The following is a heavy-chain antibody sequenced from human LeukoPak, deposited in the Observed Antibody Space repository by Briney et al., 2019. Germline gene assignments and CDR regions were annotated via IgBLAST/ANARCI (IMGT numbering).Heavy chain of an antibody. J-gene: IGHJ4*02. CDR2: INPNSGGT. V-gene: IGHV1-2*02. Sequence: EASVKVSCKASGYTFTGYYMHWVRQAPGQGLEWMGWINPNSGGTNYAQKFQGRVTMTRDTSISTAYMELSKLRSDDTAVYYCAREAGGDYDGFYWGQGTLVTVSS. CDR3: AREAGGDYDGFY. D-gene: IGHD4-17*01. CDR1: GYTFTGYY.